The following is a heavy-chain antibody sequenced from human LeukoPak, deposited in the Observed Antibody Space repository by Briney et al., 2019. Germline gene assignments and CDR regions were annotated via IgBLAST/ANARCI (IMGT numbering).Heavy chain of an antibody. J-gene: IGHJ5*02. Sequence: SVKVSCKASGGTFSSYAISWVRQAPGQGLEWMGGIIPIFGTTNYAQKFQGRVTITADKSTSTAYMELSSLRSEDTAVYYCARDTVTPRDYNWFDPWGQGTLVTVSS. CDR1: GGTFSSYA. CDR3: ARDTVTPRDYNWFDP. D-gene: IGHD4-17*01. CDR2: IIPIFGTT. V-gene: IGHV1-69*06.